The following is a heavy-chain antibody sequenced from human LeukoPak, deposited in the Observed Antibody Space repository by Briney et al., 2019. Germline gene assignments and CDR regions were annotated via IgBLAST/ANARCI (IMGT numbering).Heavy chain of an antibody. Sequence: SETLSLTCTVSGGSISSYYWGWIRQPPGKGLEWIGSMYYSGSTYYNPSLKSRVTISVDTSKNQFSLKLSSLTAADTAVYYCATSPMWFGELFGSYYMDVWGKGTTVTISS. CDR2: MYYSGST. V-gene: IGHV4-39*07. CDR1: GGSISSYY. CDR3: ATSPMWFGELFGSYYMDV. J-gene: IGHJ6*03. D-gene: IGHD3-10*01.